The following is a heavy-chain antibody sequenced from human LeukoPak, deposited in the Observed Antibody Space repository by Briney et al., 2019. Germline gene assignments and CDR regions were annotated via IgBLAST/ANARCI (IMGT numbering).Heavy chain of an antibody. CDR1: GYSFTSYW. J-gene: IGHJ6*03. D-gene: IGHD6-13*01. CDR2: IYPGDSDT. CDR3: TRLRGQQLDYYYYYMDV. V-gene: IGHV5-51*01. Sequence: GESLKISCKGSGYSFTSYWIGWVRQMPGKGLEWMGIIYPGDSDTRYSPSFQGQVTISADKSISTAYLQWSSLKASDTAMYYCTRLRGQQLDYYYYYMDVWGKGTTVTISS.